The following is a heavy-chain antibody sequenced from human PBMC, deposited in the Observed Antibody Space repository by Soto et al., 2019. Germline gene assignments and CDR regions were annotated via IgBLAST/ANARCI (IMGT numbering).Heavy chain of an antibody. D-gene: IGHD3-22*01. CDR2: IKGDGSRT. CDR1: GFTFSRYW. J-gene: IGHJ4*02. Sequence: EVQLVESGGGLVQPGGSLRLSCAASGFTFSRYWMHWVRQVPGKGLVWVSRIKGDGSRTAYADSVKGRFTISRDNAENTVYLQMNSLRDEDTAVYYCVRGAEGAYYHDYWGQGTLVTVSS. V-gene: IGHV3-74*01. CDR3: VRGAEGAYYHDY.